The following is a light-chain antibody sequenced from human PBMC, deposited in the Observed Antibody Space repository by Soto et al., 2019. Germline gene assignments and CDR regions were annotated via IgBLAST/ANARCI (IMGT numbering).Light chain of an antibody. CDR1: QGIRTD. J-gene: IGKJ1*01. CDR3: LQHYSFFLT. V-gene: IGKV1-17*01. Sequence: DIQMTQSPSSLSASVGDRGTITCRASQGIRTDLIWYQQKPGKAPKRLIYGASSLHTGVPSRFSGSGSGTEFTLTISSLQPEDFATYYCLQHYSFFLTFGQGTTVDIK. CDR2: GAS.